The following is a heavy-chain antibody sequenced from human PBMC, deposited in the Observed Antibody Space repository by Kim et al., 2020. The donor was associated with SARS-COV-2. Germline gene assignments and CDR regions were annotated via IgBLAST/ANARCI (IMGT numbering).Heavy chain of an antibody. J-gene: IGHJ4*02. Sequence: TCNADSVKGRSTISRDNSKNTLYLKMNSLRAEDTAVYYCAKEGDSGYSDYWGQGTLVTVSS. CDR2: T. D-gene: IGHD3-22*01. CDR3: AKEGDSGYSDY. V-gene: IGHV3-23*01.